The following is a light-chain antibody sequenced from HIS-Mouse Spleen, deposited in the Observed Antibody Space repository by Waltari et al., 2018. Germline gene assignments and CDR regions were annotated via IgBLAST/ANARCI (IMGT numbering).Light chain of an antibody. Sequence: QSALTQPPSASGSPGQSVTISCTGTSSDVGGYNYVSWYQQHPGKAPKPMIYEVSKRPSGVPVRFSGSKSGNTASLTVSGLQAEDEADYYCSSYAGSNNSLYVFGTGTKVTVL. CDR3: SSYAGSNNSLYV. CDR2: EVS. J-gene: IGLJ1*01. CDR1: SSDVGGYNY. V-gene: IGLV2-8*01.